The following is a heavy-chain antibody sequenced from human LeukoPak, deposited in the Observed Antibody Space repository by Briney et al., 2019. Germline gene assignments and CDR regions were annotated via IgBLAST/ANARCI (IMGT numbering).Heavy chain of an antibody. V-gene: IGHV3-23*01. CDR1: GFTFSSYA. CDR3: AKDDSSGYYGVIQYYFDY. J-gene: IGHJ4*02. Sequence: GGSLRLSCAASGFTFSSYAVSWVRQAPGKGLEWVSAISGSGGSTYYADSVKGRFTISRDNSKNTLYLQMNSLRAEDTAVYYCAKDDSSGYYGVIQYYFDYWGQGTLVTVSS. CDR2: ISGSGGST. D-gene: IGHD3-22*01.